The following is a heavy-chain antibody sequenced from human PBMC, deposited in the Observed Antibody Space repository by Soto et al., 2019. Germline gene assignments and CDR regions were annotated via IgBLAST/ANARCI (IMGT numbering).Heavy chain of an antibody. D-gene: IGHD6-13*01. CDR3: ARQTMYSSSWFRPQNAFDI. CDR2: IYYSGST. Sequence: SETLSLTCTVSGGSISSYYWSWIRQPPGKGLEWIGYIYYSGSTNYNPSLKSRVTISVDTSKNQFSLKLSSVTAADTAVYYCARQTMYSSSWFRPQNAFDIWGQGTMVTVSS. J-gene: IGHJ3*02. V-gene: IGHV4-59*08. CDR1: GGSISSYY.